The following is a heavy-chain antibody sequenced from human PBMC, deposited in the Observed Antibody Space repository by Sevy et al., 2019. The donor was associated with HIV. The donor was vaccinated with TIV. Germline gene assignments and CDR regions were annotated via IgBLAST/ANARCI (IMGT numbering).Heavy chain of an antibody. CDR2: INQDASKY. D-gene: IGHD6-19*01. V-gene: IGHV3-7*01. CDR1: GFTFSSYW. J-gene: IGHJ4*02. Sequence: GESLKISCAASGFTFSSYWMTWVRQAPGKGLEWVANINQDASKYYYVDSVKGRFTISRDNAKNSLSLQMNSLRAEDSAVYYCARAVAAADSYWGQGTLVTVSS. CDR3: ARAVAAADSY.